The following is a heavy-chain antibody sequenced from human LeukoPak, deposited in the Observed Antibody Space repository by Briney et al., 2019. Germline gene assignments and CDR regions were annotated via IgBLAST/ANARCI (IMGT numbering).Heavy chain of an antibody. D-gene: IGHD3-10*01. V-gene: IGHV4-59*05. J-gene: IGHJ4*02. CDR3: ARLPTMARLLWFRELPSYGGGLFDY. CDR1: GGSISSYY. Sequence: SETLSLTCTVSGGSISSYYWSWIRQPPGKGLEWIGSIYYSGSTYYNPSLKSRVTISVDTSKNQFSLKLSSVTAADTAVYYCARLPTMARLLWFRELPSYGGGLFDYWGQGTLVTVSS. CDR2: IYYSGST.